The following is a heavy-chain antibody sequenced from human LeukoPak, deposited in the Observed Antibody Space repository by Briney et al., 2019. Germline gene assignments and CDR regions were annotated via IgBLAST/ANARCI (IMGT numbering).Heavy chain of an antibody. CDR3: AVLGITMIGGV. J-gene: IGHJ6*04. CDR1: GFTFSSSC. D-gene: IGHD3-10*02. CDR2: IMQDGRET. V-gene: IGHV3-7*01. Sequence: PGGSLRPSCAASGFTFSSSCMSWVRHAPGRGLEWVANIMQDGRETYYVASVEGRSTMSRHKAKNSLYLQMHCPRAKHRSIYYCAVLGITMIGGVWEKGTTVSISS.